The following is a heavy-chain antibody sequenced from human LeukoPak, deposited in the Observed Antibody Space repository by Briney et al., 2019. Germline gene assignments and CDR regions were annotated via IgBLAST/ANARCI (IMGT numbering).Heavy chain of an antibody. V-gene: IGHV3-43*02. J-gene: IGHJ3*02. Sequence: GGSLRLSCAASGFTFSSYAMHWVRQAPGKGLEWVSLISGDGGSTYYADSVKGRFTISRDNSKNSLYLQMNSLRTEDTALYYCAKGATYDFWSGSRAFDIWGQGTMVTVSS. CDR2: ISGDGGST. D-gene: IGHD3-3*01. CDR3: AKGATYDFWSGSRAFDI. CDR1: GFTFSSYA.